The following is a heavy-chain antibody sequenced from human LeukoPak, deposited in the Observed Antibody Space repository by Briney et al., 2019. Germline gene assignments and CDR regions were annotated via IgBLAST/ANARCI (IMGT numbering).Heavy chain of an antibody. Sequence: GGSLRLSCAASGFTFSSYSMNWVRQAPGKGLEWVSSISISSSYIYYADSVKGRFTISRDNAKNSLYLQMNSLRAEDTAVYYCAREDGGVGSSWYEYWGQGTLVTVSS. D-gene: IGHD6-13*01. V-gene: IGHV3-21*01. CDR2: ISISSSYI. J-gene: IGHJ4*02. CDR1: GFTFSSYS. CDR3: AREDGGVGSSWYEY.